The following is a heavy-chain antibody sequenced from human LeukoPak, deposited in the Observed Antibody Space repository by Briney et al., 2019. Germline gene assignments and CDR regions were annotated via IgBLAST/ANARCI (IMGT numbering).Heavy chain of an antibody. Sequence: GGSLRLSCAASGFTFSSYEMNWVRQAPGKGLEWVSAISGSGGSTYYADSVKGRFTISSDNSKNTLYLQMNSLRAEDTAVYYCAELGITMIGGVWGKGTTVTISS. V-gene: IGHV3-23*01. CDR1: GFTFSSYE. CDR2: ISGSGGST. J-gene: IGHJ6*04. D-gene: IGHD3-10*02. CDR3: AELGITMIGGV.